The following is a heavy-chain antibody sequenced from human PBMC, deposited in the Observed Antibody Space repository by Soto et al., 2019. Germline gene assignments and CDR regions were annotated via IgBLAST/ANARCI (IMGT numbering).Heavy chain of an antibody. CDR1: GGSIRSNY. CDR2: IHYSGST. J-gene: IGHJ5*02. V-gene: IGHV4-59*01. CDR3: ARDVRGVNLWFDP. D-gene: IGHD3-10*01. Sequence: PSDTLSLTCTVSGGSIRSNYWSWIRQSPGKGLEWIGYIHYSGSTNYNPSLKSRVTISVDTSKNQFSLKLSSVTAADTAVYYCARDVRGVNLWFDPWGQGTLLTVS.